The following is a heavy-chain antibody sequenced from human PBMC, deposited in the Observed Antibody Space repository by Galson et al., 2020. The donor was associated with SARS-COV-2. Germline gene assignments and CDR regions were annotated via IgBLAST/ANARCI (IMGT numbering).Heavy chain of an antibody. V-gene: IGHV3-49*04. Sequence: TGGSLRLSCTASGFTFGDYAMSWVRQAPGKGLEWVGFIRSKAYGGTTEYAASVKGRFTISRDDSKSIAYLQMNSLKTEDTAVYYCTRQDFWSGYYFDYWGQGTLVTVSS. CDR1: GFTFGDYA. CDR3: TRQDFWSGYYFDY. D-gene: IGHD3-3*01. J-gene: IGHJ4*02. CDR2: IRSKAYGGTT.